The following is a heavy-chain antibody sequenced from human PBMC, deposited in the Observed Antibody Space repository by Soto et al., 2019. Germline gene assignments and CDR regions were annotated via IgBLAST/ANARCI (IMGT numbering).Heavy chain of an antibody. D-gene: IGHD3-22*01. CDR2: IIPILGTA. V-gene: IGHV1-69*01. Sequence: QVQLVQSGAEVKKPGSSVKVSCKASGGTFSSYAISWVRQAPGQGLEWMGGIIPILGTANYAQKFQGRVTNTADESTSAAYMELSSLRSEDTAVYYCARTVHDSSGYYSYYYYGMDVWGQGTTVTVSS. CDR3: ARTVHDSSGYYSYYYYGMDV. CDR1: GGTFSSYA. J-gene: IGHJ6*02.